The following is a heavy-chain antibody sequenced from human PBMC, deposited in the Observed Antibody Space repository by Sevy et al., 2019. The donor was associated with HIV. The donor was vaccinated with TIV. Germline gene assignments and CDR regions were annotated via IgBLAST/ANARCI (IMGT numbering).Heavy chain of an antibody. CDR3: AREDIADRHFDY. J-gene: IGHJ4*02. V-gene: IGHV3-11*01. D-gene: IGHD6-6*01. CDR1: GFTFSDYY. Sequence: GGSLRLSCAASGFTFSDYYINWIRQAPGKGLEWVSYISSSGSTIYYTDSVKGRFTISRDNAKNSLYPQMNSLRVEDTAVYYCAREDIADRHFDYWGQGTLVTVSS. CDR2: ISSSGSTI.